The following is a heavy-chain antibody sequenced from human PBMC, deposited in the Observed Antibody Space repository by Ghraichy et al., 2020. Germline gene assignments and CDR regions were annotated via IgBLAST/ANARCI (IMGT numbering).Heavy chain of an antibody. D-gene: IGHD1-26*01. CDR2: MNPNSGNT. J-gene: IGHJ4*02. Sequence: ASVKVSCKASGYTFTSYDINWVRQATGQGLEWMGWMNPNSGNTGYAQKFQGRVTMTRNTSISTAYMELSSLRSEDTAVYYCARGRYVVGALNKRYYFDYWGQGPLVTVSS. CDR3: ARGRYVVGALNKRYYFDY. V-gene: IGHV1-8*01. CDR1: GYTFTSYD.